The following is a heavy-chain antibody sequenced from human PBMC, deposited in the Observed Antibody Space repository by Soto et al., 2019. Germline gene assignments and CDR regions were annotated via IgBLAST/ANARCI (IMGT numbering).Heavy chain of an antibody. CDR3: AVGDYHPTRNFDY. CDR1: GGSISSGGYY. J-gene: IGHJ4*02. D-gene: IGHD4-17*01. Sequence: QVQLQESGPGLVKPSQALSLTCTVSGGSISSGGYYWSWIRQHPGKGLEWIGYIYYSGSTYYNPTLRSRVTISVDTSKNQFSLKLSSVTAADTAVYYCAVGDYHPTRNFDYWGQGTLVTVSS. CDR2: IYYSGST. V-gene: IGHV4-31*03.